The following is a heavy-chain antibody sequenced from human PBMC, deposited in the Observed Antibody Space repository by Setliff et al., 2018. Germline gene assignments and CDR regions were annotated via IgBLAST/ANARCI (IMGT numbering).Heavy chain of an antibody. CDR3: ARDTGVRGQENTGYYGGGFAY. D-gene: IGHD2-8*02. CDR1: GYTFSTYA. CDR2: INTNTGNP. Sequence: ASAKVSCKGSGYTFSTYAIIWMRQAPGQGLEWMGWINTNTGNPSYAQGFTGRFVFSLDTSVSTAYLQITSLKAEDTAVYYCARDTGVRGQENTGYYGGGFAYWGQGTLVTVSS. V-gene: IGHV7-4-1*02. J-gene: IGHJ4*02.